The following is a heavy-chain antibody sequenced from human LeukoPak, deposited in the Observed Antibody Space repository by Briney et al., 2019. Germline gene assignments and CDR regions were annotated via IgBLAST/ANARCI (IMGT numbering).Heavy chain of an antibody. CDR2: ISYNGDET. D-gene: IGHD3-16*01. Sequence: GGSLRLSCAGSGFTFSNYYMHWVRQAPGKGLEYVSAISYNGDETYYGNSVKGRFAISRDNSKNTLYLQMGSLRPEDTAVYYCARDPSVGGFSGSELDFWGQGTLVTVSS. CDR1: GFTFSNYY. V-gene: IGHV3-64*01. CDR3: ARDPSVGGFSGSELDF. J-gene: IGHJ4*02.